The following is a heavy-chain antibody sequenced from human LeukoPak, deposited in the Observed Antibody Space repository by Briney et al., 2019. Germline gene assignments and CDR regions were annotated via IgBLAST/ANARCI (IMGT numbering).Heavy chain of an antibody. CDR2: IYYSGST. J-gene: IGHJ4*02. D-gene: IGHD5-18*01. V-gene: IGHV4-39*01. CDR3: ARHNTAFDY. CDR1: GCSISTGNYY. Sequence: KSSETLSLTCTVSGCSISTGNYYWGWIRQPPGKGLEWIGTIYYSGSTYYNPSLKSRVTISVDTSKHQFSLKLNSVTAADTAAYFCARHNTAFDYWGQGTLVTVSS.